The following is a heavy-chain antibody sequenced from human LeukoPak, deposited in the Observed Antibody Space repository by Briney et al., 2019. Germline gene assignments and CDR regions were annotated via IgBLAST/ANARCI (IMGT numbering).Heavy chain of an antibody. Sequence: SQTLSLTCTVSGGSISSGGYYWSWIRQHPGKGLEWIGYIYYSGSTYYNPSHKSRVTISVDTSKNQFSLKLSSVTAADTAVYYCARGSHVFMDAFDIWGQGTMVTVSS. CDR3: ARGSHVFMDAFDI. J-gene: IGHJ3*02. V-gene: IGHV4-31*03. D-gene: IGHD2-21*01. CDR2: IYYSGST. CDR1: GGSISSGGYY.